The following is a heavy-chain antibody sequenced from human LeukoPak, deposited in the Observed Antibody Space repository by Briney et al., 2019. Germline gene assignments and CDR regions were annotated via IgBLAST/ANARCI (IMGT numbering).Heavy chain of an antibody. J-gene: IGHJ4*02. CDR2: ISYYGTT. CDR3: ARHPAPPYSSSPYFDY. D-gene: IGHD6-19*01. CDR1: GGSITSGSVY. Sequence: PSETLSLTCTVSGGSITSGSVYWGWIRQPPGKGLEWIGSISYYGTTYYNPSLRSRATISRDASRNQVALRLNSVAAADTAVYFCARHPAPPYSSSPYFDYWGQGTLLTVSP. V-gene: IGHV4-39*01.